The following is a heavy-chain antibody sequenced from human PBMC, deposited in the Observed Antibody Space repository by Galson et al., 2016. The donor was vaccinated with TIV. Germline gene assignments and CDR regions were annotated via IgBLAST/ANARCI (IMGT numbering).Heavy chain of an antibody. D-gene: IGHD2-8*01. CDR2: VSGSGIST. V-gene: IGHV3-23*01. J-gene: IGHJ6*03. CDR1: GFTFSSYA. Sequence: SLRLSCEVSGFTFSSYAMSWARQAPGRGLEWVSHVSGSGISTYYADNVKGRFTISRDNSKSTLYIQMNSLRAEDTALYYCAKDHSVSAPFYYFLDVWGKGTTVTVSS. CDR3: AKDHSVSAPFYYFLDV.